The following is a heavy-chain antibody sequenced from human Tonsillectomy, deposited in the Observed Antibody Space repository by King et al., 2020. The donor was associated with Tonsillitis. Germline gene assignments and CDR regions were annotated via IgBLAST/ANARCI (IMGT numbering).Heavy chain of an antibody. CDR1: GGSIYSGGYY. V-gene: IGHV4-31*03. CDR3: ARRITSYAFDI. Sequence: VQLQESGPGLVKPSQTLSLTCTVSGGSIYSGGYYWSWIRQHPGKGLEWIGYIFHSGTTYYNPSLKSRVTISVDSSKNQFSLKLSSVTAADTAVYYCARRITSYAFDIWGQGTMVTVSS. J-gene: IGHJ3*02. D-gene: IGHD3-10*01. CDR2: IFHSGTT.